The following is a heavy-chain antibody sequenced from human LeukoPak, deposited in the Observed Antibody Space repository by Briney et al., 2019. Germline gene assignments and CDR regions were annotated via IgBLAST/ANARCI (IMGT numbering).Heavy chain of an antibody. CDR3: ARGGSDY. V-gene: IGHV3-7*01. CDR1: GFTFSNYW. Sequence: GGSLRLSCAASGFTFSNYWMTWVRQAPGKGLEWVATIKQDGSEKYYVDSVKGRFTISRDNAKNSLYLQMNSLRAEDTAVYYCARGGSDYWGQGTLVTVSS. CDR2: IKQDGSEK. J-gene: IGHJ4*02.